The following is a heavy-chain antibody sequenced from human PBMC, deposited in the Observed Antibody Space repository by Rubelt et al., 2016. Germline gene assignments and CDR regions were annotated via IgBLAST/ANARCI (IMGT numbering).Heavy chain of an antibody. Sequence: EVQLVQSGAEVKKPGESLKISCKGSGYNFTTYWISWVRQTPGKGLEWMGRIDPSDSYINYSPSFQCHVTISADKSISTAYLQWSSLKASDTAMYYCGRGNSWYPLWGQGTLVTVSS. CDR1: GYNFTTYW. CDR3: GRGNSWYPL. J-gene: IGHJ4*02. D-gene: IGHD6-13*01. CDR2: IDPSDSYI. V-gene: IGHV5-10-1*01.